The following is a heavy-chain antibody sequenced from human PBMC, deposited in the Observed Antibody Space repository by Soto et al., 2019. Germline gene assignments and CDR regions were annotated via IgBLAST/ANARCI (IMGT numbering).Heavy chain of an antibody. V-gene: IGHV3-21*01. CDR2: ISSSSSYI. CDR3: ARVAPSITIFGVVISYYYMDV. J-gene: IGHJ6*03. CDR1: GFTFSSYS. Sequence: GESLKISCAASGFTFSSYSMNWVRQAPGKGLEWVSSISSSSSYIYYADSVKGRFTISRDNAKNSLYLQMNSLRAEDTAVYYCARVAPSITIFGVVISYYYMDVWGKGTTVTVSS. D-gene: IGHD3-3*01.